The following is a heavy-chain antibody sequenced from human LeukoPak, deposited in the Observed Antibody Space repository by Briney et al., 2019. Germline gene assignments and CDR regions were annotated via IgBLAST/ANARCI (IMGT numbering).Heavy chain of an antibody. J-gene: IGHJ4*02. CDR2: IYPGDSDT. CDR1: GYSFTSYW. CDR3: ARTPMVRGVITGFDY. D-gene: IGHD3-10*01. V-gene: IGHV5-51*01. Sequence: GESLKISCKGSGYSFTSYWIGWVRQMPGKGLEWMGIIYPGDSDTRYSPSFQGQVTISADESISTAYLQWSSLKASDTAMYYCARTPMVRGVITGFDYWGQGTLVTVSS.